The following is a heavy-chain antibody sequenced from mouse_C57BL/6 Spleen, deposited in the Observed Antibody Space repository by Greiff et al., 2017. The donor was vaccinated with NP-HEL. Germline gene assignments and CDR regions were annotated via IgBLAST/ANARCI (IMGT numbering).Heavy chain of an antibody. CDR2: ISDGGSYT. CDR3: AGGGGYYYFDY. V-gene: IGHV5-4*03. Sequence: EVMLVESGGGLVKPGGSLKLSCAASGFTFSSYAMSWVRQTPEKRLEWVATISDGGSYTYYPDNVKGRFTISRDNAKNNLYLQMSHLKSEDTAMYYCAGGGGYYYFDYWGQGTTLTVSS. J-gene: IGHJ2*01. CDR1: GFTFSSYA. D-gene: IGHD2-3*01.